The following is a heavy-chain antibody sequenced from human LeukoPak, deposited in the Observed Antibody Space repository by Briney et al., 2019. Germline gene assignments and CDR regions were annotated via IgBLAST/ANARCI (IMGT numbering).Heavy chain of an antibody. Sequence: ASVKVSCKASGYTFTSYYMHWVRQAPGQGLEWVGIINPSGGSTSYAQKFQGRVAMTRDTSTSTVYMELSSLRSEDTAVYYCAREGTYYYDSSSYQPLGPWGQGTLVTVSS. CDR1: GYTFTSYY. CDR2: INPSGGST. J-gene: IGHJ5*02. V-gene: IGHV1-46*01. CDR3: AREGTYYYDSSSYQPLGP. D-gene: IGHD3-22*01.